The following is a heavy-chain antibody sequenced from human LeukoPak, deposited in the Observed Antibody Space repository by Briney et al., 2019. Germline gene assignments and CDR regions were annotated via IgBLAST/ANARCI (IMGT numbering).Heavy chain of an antibody. CDR2: ISGSGGST. J-gene: IGHJ4*02. V-gene: IGHV3-23*01. CDR3: AKSSYDNSGYFDY. CDR1: GFTFSSYA. Sequence: GGSLRLSCAASGFTFSSYAMTWVRQAPGKGLEWVSAISGSGGSTYYADSVKGRFTISRDNSKNTLYLQMNSLRAEDTAVYYCAKSSYDNSGYFDYWGQGTLVTVSS. D-gene: IGHD3-22*01.